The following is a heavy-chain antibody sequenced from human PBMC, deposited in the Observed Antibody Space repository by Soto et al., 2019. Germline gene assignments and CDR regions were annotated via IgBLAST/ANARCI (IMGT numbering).Heavy chain of an antibody. J-gene: IGHJ3*02. CDR2: IYYSGST. Sequence: QVQLQESGPGLVKPSRTLSLTCTVSGGSISSGGYYWSWIRQHPGKGLEWIGYIYYSGSTYYNPSLKSRVTISVDTSKNQFSLKLSSVTAADTAVYYCAGGTTVTNDAFDIWGQGSMVTVSS. CDR1: GGSISSGGYY. V-gene: IGHV4-31*03. CDR3: AGGTTVTNDAFDI. D-gene: IGHD4-17*01.